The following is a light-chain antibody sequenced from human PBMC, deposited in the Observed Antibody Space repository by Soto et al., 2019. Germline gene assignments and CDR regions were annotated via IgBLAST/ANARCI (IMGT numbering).Light chain of an antibody. Sequence: IQLTQSPSSLSASVGDRVTITCRASQDIAIYLAWYQQKPGEAPKLLIYAASTLYGGVPSRFSGSGSGTDFALTITSLQAEDFAVYYCHQYNDWPPYTFGQGTKVDIK. V-gene: IGKV1-9*01. CDR3: HQYNDWPPYT. CDR1: QDIAIY. CDR2: AAS. J-gene: IGKJ2*01.